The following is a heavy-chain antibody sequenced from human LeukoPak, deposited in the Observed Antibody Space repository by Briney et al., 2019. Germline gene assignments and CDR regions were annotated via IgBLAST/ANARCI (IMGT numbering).Heavy chain of an antibody. J-gene: IGHJ4*02. CDR2: IKQDGSDT. Sequence: PGPSLRLSCAASGFTFSNYWMSWVRQAPGRGLDWVANIKQDGSDTFYVYSVKGRFIISRDNADNSLYLQMNSLRAEDTAVYYCVRGGAGSGSFDYWGQGTLVTVSS. CDR3: VRGGAGSGSFDY. D-gene: IGHD1-26*01. CDR1: GFTFSNYW. V-gene: IGHV3-7*01.